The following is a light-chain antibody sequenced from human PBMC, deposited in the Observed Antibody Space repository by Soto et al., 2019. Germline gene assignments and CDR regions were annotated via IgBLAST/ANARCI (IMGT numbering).Light chain of an antibody. CDR2: GAS. Sequence: EIVLTQSPGTLSLSPGERATLSCRASQSIRSNYLAWYQQKPGQAPRPLIYGASSRATGIPERFSGSGSGTDFTLTIRRLEPEDFAVYYCQQYGYSTWTFGQGTKVDIK. J-gene: IGKJ1*01. CDR3: QQYGYSTWT. V-gene: IGKV3-20*01. CDR1: QSIRSNY.